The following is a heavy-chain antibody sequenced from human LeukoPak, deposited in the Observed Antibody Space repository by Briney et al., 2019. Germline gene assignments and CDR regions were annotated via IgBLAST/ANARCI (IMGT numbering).Heavy chain of an antibody. CDR1: GGSISSYY. Sequence: PSETLSLTCTVSGGSISSYYWSWIRQPPGKGLEWIGYMYYSGSTNYNPSLKSRLTISVDTSKNQFSLKLSSVTAADTAVYYCARHRALLGLWANYYYMDVWGKGTTVTISS. CDR3: ARHRALLGLWANYYYMDV. J-gene: IGHJ6*03. CDR2: MYYSGST. D-gene: IGHD4/OR15-4a*01. V-gene: IGHV4-59*08.